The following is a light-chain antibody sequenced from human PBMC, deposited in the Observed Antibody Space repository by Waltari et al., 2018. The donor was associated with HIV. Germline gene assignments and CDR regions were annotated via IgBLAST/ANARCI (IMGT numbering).Light chain of an antibody. CDR1: SGSVSASYY. CDR2: NTN. CDR3: VLYMGSGISV. V-gene: IGLV8-61*01. J-gene: IGLJ2*01. Sequence: QTVVTQEPSFSVSPGGTVTLNCGLSSGSVSASYYPSWYPQTPGQAPRTLISNTNTRSSGVPDRFSGSILGDKAALTITGAQADDESDYYCVLYMGSGISVFGGGTKLTVL.